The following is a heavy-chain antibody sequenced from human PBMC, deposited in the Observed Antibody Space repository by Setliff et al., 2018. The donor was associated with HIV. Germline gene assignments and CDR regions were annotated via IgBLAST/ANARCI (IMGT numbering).Heavy chain of an antibody. CDR1: GFTFSSYG. CDR3: ASIELAAMVPVDY. D-gene: IGHD5-18*01. V-gene: IGHV3-33*03. CDR2: IWYDGSNK. J-gene: IGHJ4*02. Sequence: SGGSLRLSCAASGFTFSSYGMHWVRQAPGKGLEWVAVIWYDGSNKYYADSVKGRFTISRDNAKNSLFLQMNSLRAEDTAVYYCASIELAAMVPVDYWGQGTLVTVSS.